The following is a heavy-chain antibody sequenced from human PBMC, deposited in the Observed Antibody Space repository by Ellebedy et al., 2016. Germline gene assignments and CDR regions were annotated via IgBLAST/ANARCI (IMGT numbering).Heavy chain of an antibody. CDR2: IYYSGST. CDR1: GGSISSYY. Sequence: SETLSLTCTVSGGSISSYYWSWIRQPPGKGLEWIGYIYYSGSTKYNPSLKSRVSISVDTSKNQFSLKLSSVTAADTAVYYCARTFYYDSSGYPLFDYWGQGTLVTVSS. V-gene: IGHV4-59*08. D-gene: IGHD3-22*01. CDR3: ARTFYYDSSGYPLFDY. J-gene: IGHJ4*02.